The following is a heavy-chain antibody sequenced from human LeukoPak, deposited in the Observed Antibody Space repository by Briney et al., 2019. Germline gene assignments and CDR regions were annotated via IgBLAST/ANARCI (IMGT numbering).Heavy chain of an antibody. J-gene: IGHJ5*02. Sequence: SETLSLTCAVYGGSFSGYYWSWIRQPPGKGLEWIGEINHSGSTNYNPSLKSRVTISVDTSKNQFSLKLSSVTAADTAVYYCARGPPSYSSGWYNWFDPWGQGTLVTVSS. CDR1: GGSFSGYY. CDR2: INHSGST. D-gene: IGHD6-19*01. V-gene: IGHV4-34*01. CDR3: ARGPPSYSSGWYNWFDP.